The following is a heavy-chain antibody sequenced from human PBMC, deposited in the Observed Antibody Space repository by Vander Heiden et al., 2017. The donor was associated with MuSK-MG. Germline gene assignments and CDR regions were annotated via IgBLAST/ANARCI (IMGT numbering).Heavy chain of an antibody. CDR1: GYDFARYW. CDR2: VYPGNSYR. V-gene: IGHV5-51*03. CDR3: ARPKYSTSWPDSFDV. D-gene: IGHD6-13*01. J-gene: IGHJ3*01. Sequence: EVPLVQSGAEVKKPGEFLKISCKGSGYDFARYWIGWVRQMPGKGLEWVAFVYPGNSYRRYSPSFEGQVTISADKTISTAYLQWSSLKASDNAMYYCARPKYSTSWPDSFDVWGQGTMVTVSS.